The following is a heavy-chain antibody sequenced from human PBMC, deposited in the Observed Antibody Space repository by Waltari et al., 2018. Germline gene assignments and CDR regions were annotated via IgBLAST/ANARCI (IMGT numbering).Heavy chain of an antibody. CDR2: INHSGST. D-gene: IGHD4-17*01. J-gene: IGHJ4*02. Sequence: QVQLQQWGAGLLKPSETLSLTCAVYGGSYSGYYWSWIRQPPGKGLEWIGEINHSGSTNYNPSLKSRVTISVDTSKHPFSLKLSSVTAADTAVYYCARGRALRCVDYWGQGTLVTVSS. V-gene: IGHV4-34*01. CDR1: GGSYSGYY. CDR3: ARGRALRCVDY.